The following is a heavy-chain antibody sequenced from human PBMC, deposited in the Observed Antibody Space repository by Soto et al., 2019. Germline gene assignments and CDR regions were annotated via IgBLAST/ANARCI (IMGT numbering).Heavy chain of an antibody. Sequence: PSETLSLTCAVYGGSFSGYYWSWIRQPPGKGLEWIGEINHSGSTNYNPSLKSRVTISVDTSKNQFSLKLSSVTAADTAVYYCATNYGDYAVNAFDIWGQGTMVTVSS. CDR1: GGSFSGYY. CDR2: INHSGST. D-gene: IGHD4-17*01. V-gene: IGHV4-34*01. CDR3: ATNYGDYAVNAFDI. J-gene: IGHJ3*02.